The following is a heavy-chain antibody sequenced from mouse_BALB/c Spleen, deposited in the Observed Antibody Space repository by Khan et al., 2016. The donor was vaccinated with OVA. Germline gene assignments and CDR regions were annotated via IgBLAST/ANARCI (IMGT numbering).Heavy chain of an antibody. D-gene: IGHD4-1*01. Sequence: VQLQESGPGLVQPSQSLSITCTVSGFSLTNYGVHWVRQSPGKGLEWLGVIWSGGITDYNETFISRLSISKDISKSQVFFKMNSLQANDTAIYYCAKNRTGYFDYWGQGTTLTVSS. J-gene: IGHJ2*01. V-gene: IGHV2-2*02. CDR3: AKNRTGYFDY. CDR2: IWSGGIT. CDR1: GFSLTNYG.